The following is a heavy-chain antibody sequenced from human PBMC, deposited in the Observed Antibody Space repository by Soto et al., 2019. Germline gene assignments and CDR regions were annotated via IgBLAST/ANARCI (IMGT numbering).Heavy chain of an antibody. J-gene: IGHJ6*03. D-gene: IGHD1-20*01. CDR1: GGSISSGGYY. V-gene: IGHV4-31*03. CDR3: ARERYWDYSYYRAV. CDR2: IYYSGST. Sequence: TLSLTCTVSGGSISSGGYYWSWIRQHPGKGLEWIGYIYYSGSTYYNPSLKSRVTISVDTSKNQFSLKLSSVTAAATAVYYSARERYWDYSYYRAVGGKGTTFPVPS.